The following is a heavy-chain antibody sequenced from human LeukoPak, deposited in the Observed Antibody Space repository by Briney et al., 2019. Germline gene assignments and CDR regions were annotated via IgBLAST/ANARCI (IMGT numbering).Heavy chain of an antibody. Sequence: SETLSLTCTVSGGSIGSNYWTWIRQPPGKGLEYIGYIYYTGGTNYNPSLRSRVTMSVDTSKNQFSLKLSSVTAADTAVYFCAKYGNSGWVIGYWGRGTLVTVSS. J-gene: IGHJ4*02. CDR3: AKYGNSGWVIGY. V-gene: IGHV4-59*08. CDR2: IYYTGGT. CDR1: GGSIGSNY. D-gene: IGHD6-19*01.